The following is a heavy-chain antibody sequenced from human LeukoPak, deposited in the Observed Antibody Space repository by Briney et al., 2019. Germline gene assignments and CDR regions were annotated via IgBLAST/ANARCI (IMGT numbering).Heavy chain of an antibody. J-gene: IGHJ3*02. CDR2: IIPIFGTA. Sequence: SVKVSCKASGGTFSSYAISWVRQAPGQGLEWMGGIIPIFGTANYAQKFQGRVTITTDESTSTAYMELSSLRSEDTAVYYCARDLQGRYAFDIWGQGTMVTVSS. D-gene: IGHD2-15*01. V-gene: IGHV1-69*05. CDR3: ARDLQGRYAFDI. CDR1: GGTFSSYA.